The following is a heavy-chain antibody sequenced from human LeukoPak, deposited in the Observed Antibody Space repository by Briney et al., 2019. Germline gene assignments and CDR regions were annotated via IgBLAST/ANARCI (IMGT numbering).Heavy chain of an antibody. CDR3: ARHPPRGDGGLAFDY. CDR1: GGSLSSSNW. D-gene: IGHD4-17*01. Sequence: SETLSLTCAVSGGSLSSSNWWSWVRQPPGKGLEGIGEIYHRGSTNYNPALKSRVTISVDKSKNQFCLQMSFVTAAETAVYYCARHPPRGDGGLAFDYWGQGTLVTVSS. CDR2: IYHRGST. V-gene: IGHV4-4*02. J-gene: IGHJ4*02.